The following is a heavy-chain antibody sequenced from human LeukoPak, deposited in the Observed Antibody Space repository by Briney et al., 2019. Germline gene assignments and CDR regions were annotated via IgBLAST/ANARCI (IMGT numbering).Heavy chain of an antibody. CDR1: GGTFSSYA. D-gene: IGHD3-10*01. V-gene: IGHV1-69*13. J-gene: IGHJ4*02. Sequence: SVKVSCKASGGTFSSYAISWVRQAPGQGLEWMGGIIPIFGTANYAQKFQGRVTITADESTSTAYMELGSLRSEDTAVYYCARDGDAYGSGSYYQYWGQGTLVTVSS. CDR2: IIPIFGTA. CDR3: ARDGDAYGSGSYYQY.